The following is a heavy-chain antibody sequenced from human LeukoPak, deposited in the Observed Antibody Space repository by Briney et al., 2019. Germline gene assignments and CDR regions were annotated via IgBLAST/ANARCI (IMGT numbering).Heavy chain of an antibody. J-gene: IGHJ4*02. Sequence: GGSLRLSCAASGFTFSSYSMNWVRQAPGKGLEWVSYISSSSSTIYYADSVKGRFTISRDNAKNSLYLQMNSLRAEDTAVYYCATGSGSYLLDYWGQGTLVTVSS. D-gene: IGHD1-26*01. CDR2: ISSSSSTI. V-gene: IGHV3-48*04. CDR3: ATGSGSYLLDY. CDR1: GFTFSSYS.